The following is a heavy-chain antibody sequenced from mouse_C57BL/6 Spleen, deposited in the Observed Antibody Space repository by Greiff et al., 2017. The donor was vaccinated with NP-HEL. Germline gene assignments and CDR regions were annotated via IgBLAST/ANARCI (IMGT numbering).Heavy chain of an antibody. CDR3: ARNYGSSIYWYFDV. Sequence: QVQLQQSGAELVKPGASVKLSCKASGYTFTSYWMQWVKQRPGQGLEWIGEIDPSDSYTNYNQKFKGKATLTVDTSSSTAYMQLSSLTSEDSAVYYCARNYGSSIYWYFDVWGTGTTVTVSS. J-gene: IGHJ1*03. CDR1: GYTFTSYW. CDR2: IDPSDSYT. D-gene: IGHD1-1*01. V-gene: IGHV1-50*01.